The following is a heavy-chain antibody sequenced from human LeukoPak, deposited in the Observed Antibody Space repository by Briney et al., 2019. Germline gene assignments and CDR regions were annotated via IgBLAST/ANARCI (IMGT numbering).Heavy chain of an antibody. Sequence: SETLSLTCTVSGYSISSGYYWGWIRQPPGKGLEWIGSIYHSGSTYYNPSLKSRVTRSVDTSKNQFSLKLSSVTAADTAVYYCAAGSGYWGQGTLVTVSS. J-gene: IGHJ4*02. D-gene: IGHD2-15*01. V-gene: IGHV4-38-2*02. CDR2: IYHSGST. CDR1: GYSISSGYY. CDR3: AAGSGY.